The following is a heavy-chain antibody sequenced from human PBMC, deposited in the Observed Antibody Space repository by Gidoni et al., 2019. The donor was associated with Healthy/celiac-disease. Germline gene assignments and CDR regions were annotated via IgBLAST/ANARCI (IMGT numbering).Heavy chain of an antibody. D-gene: IGHD3-22*01. CDR1: GFTFSSYG. Sequence: QVQLVESGGGVVQPGRSLRLSCAASGFTFSSYGLHWVRQAPGKGLEWVAVIWYDGSNKYYADSVKGRFTISRDNSKNTLYLQMNSLRAEDTAVYYCARDGGSGLGDSSGYPRMDVWGQGTTVTVSS. V-gene: IGHV3-33*01. CDR2: IWYDGSNK. CDR3: ARDGGSGLGDSSGYPRMDV. J-gene: IGHJ6*02.